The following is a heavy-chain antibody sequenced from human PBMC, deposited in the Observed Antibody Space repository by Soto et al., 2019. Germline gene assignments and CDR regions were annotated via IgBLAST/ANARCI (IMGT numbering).Heavy chain of an antibody. CDR3: AKGPREDSNLVGYYYYYYYMDV. CDR1: GFTFSSYG. Sequence: GGSLRLSCAASGFTFSSYGMHWVRQAPGKGLEWVAVISYDGSNKYYADSVKGRFTISRDNSKNTLYLQMNSLRAEDTAVYYCAKGPREDSNLVGYYYYYYYMDVWGKGTTVTVSS. CDR2: ISYDGSNK. V-gene: IGHV3-30*18. J-gene: IGHJ6*03. D-gene: IGHD4-4*01.